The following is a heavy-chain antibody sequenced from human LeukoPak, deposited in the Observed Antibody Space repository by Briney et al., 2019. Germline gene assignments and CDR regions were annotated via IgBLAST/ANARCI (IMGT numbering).Heavy chain of an antibody. Sequence: PSETLFLTCTVSGGSISSSSYYWSWIRQPAGKGLEWIGRIYTSGSTNYNPSLKSRVTMSVDTSKNQFSLKLSSVTAADTAVYYCARVSREGIDYWGQGTLVTVSS. CDR3: ARVSREGIDY. CDR2: IYTSGST. J-gene: IGHJ4*02. D-gene: IGHD3-10*01. CDR1: GGSISSSSYY. V-gene: IGHV4-61*02.